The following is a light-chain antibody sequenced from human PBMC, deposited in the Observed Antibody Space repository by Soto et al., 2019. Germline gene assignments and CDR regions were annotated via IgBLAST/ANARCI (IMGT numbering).Light chain of an antibody. CDR1: QSVTKSY. CDR3: QQYGSSPPT. CDR2: GAS. Sequence: IVLTQSPGTLPLSPGERAALSCRASQSVTKSYLAWYQQKPGQAPRLLIYGASSRATGIPDRFSGSESGTDFTLTINRLEPEDFAVYFCQQYGSSPPTFGQGTKV. V-gene: IGKV3-20*01. J-gene: IGKJ1*01.